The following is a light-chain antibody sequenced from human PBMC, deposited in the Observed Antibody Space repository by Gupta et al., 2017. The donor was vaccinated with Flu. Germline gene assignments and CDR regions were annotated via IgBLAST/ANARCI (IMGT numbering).Light chain of an antibody. CDR1: SSDVGGSKF. CDR2: EVN. V-gene: IGLV2-14*01. J-gene: IGLJ2*01. CDR3: SSYTRSHVVI. Sequence: RAITISCTGTSSDVGGSKFVSWYQQHPGKAPKLIIYEVNSRPSGVSTRSSVSKSGNTASLTISGLQAEDEADYYCSSYTRSHVVIFGGATKLTVL.